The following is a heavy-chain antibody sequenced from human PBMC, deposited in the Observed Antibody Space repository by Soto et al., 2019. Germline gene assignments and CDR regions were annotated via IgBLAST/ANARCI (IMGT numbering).Heavy chain of an antibody. CDR3: ASQGGGYFQH. CDR2: IIHLFGTA. D-gene: IGHD3-10*01. Sequence: QVQLVQSGAEVKKPGSSVKVSCKASGGTFSSYAISWVRQSPGQGLEWMGGIIHLFGTANYAQKFQGRVTLAADESKSTAYMELSSLSSEDTAVYYCASQGGGYFQHWGQGTLATVSS. V-gene: IGHV1-69*01. CDR1: GGTFSSYA. J-gene: IGHJ1*01.